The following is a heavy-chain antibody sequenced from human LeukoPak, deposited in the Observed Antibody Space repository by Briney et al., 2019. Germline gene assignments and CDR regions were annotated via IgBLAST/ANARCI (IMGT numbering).Heavy chain of an antibody. CDR1: GFTFSSYS. D-gene: IGHD4-11*01. Sequence: PGGSLRLYCAASGFTFSSYSMNWVRQAPGKGLEWVSSISSSSTYIYYADSVKGRFTISRDKAKNSLYLQMNSLRAEDTAVYYCARDLTTVTTAVFAYWGQGTLVTVSS. J-gene: IGHJ4*02. CDR3: ARDLTTVTTAVFAY. V-gene: IGHV3-21*06. CDR2: ISSSSTYI.